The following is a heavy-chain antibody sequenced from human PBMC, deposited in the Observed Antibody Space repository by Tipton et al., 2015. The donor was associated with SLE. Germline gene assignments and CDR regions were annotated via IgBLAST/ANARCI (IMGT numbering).Heavy chain of an antibody. V-gene: IGHV4-39*01. D-gene: IGHD4-11*01. CDR1: GGSISSSSYY. CDR3: ARQFIQYLADPFDN. J-gene: IGHJ4*02. CDR2: IYYSGST. Sequence: TLSLTCTVSGGSISSSSYYWGWIRQPPGKGLEWIGSIYYSGSTYYNPSLKSRVTISVDTSKNQFSLKLSSVTAADTAVYYCARQFIQYLADPFDNWGQGTLVTVSS.